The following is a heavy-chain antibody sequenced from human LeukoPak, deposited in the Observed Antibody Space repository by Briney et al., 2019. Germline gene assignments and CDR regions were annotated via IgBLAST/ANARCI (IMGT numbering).Heavy chain of an antibody. CDR1: GFPFSGSA. V-gene: IGHV3-73*01. D-gene: IGHD2-2*01. CDR3: SRQTDTYCSRANCYVDNFYGLDV. CDR2: IRSRANSYVA. Sequence: GGSLRLSCEASGFPFSGSAIDWVRQAPGKGLEWVGRIRSRANSYVAQYPPSLIGRILISRDDSRDTAYLQMHSLSPADTAVYYCSRQTDTYCSRANCYVDNFYGLDVWGQGTRVTVSS. J-gene: IGHJ6*02.